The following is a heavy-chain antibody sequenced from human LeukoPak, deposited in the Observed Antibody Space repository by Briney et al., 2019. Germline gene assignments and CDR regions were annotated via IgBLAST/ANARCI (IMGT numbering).Heavy chain of an antibody. CDR1: GGSISNYY. D-gene: IGHD1-26*01. V-gene: IGHV4-59*01. CDR2: IYYSGST. CDR3: ARSRWDHDY. Sequence: SETLSLTCIVSGGSISNYYWSWIRQPPGKGLEWIGYIYYSGSTNYNPSLKSRVTISVDTSKNQFSLKLSSVTAADTAVYYCARSRWDHDYWGQGTLVTVSS. J-gene: IGHJ4*02.